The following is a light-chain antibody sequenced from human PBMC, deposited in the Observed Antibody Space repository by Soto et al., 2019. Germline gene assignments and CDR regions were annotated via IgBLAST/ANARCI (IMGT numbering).Light chain of an antibody. CDR1: QGVSYY. CDR3: QQYGSSGT. Sequence: SLLRQSPGTLSLTPGERATLSCRASQGVSYYLAWYQQKPGQAPRLLIYDASSRATGVPDRFSGSGSGTDFTLTISRLEPEDFAVYYCQQYGSSGTFGQGAKVDIK. V-gene: IGKV3-20*01. J-gene: IGKJ1*01. CDR2: DAS.